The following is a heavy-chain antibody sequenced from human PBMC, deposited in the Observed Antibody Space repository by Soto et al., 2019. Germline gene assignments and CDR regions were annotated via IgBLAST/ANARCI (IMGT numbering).Heavy chain of an antibody. V-gene: IGHV1-46*03. Sequence: GASAKISCKASGYSFTSYYMHWVRQAPGQGLEWMGIINPSGGSTSYAQKFQGRVTMTRDTSTSTVYMELSSLRSEDTAVYYCARDYYYYVMDVWGQGTTVTVSS. CDR2: INPSGGST. J-gene: IGHJ6*02. CDR3: ARDYYYYVMDV. CDR1: GYSFTSYY.